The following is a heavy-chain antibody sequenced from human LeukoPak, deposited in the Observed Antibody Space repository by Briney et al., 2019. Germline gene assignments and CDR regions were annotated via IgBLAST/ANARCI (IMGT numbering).Heavy chain of an antibody. CDR2: IYNDGSA. CDR3: ASSVITTTPVYFDY. Sequence: GRSLRLSCAASGFTFSSYAMSWVRQAPGKGLDWVSVIYNDGSAYYADSVKGRFTISRDNSKNTLYLEMNTLKAEDTAVYYCASSVITTTPVYFDYWGQGTLVTVSS. D-gene: IGHD3-22*01. V-gene: IGHV3-23*03. CDR1: GFTFSSYA. J-gene: IGHJ4*02.